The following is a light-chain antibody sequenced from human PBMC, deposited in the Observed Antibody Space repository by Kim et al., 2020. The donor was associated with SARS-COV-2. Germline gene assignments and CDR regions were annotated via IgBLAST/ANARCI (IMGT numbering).Light chain of an antibody. J-gene: IGLJ2*01. V-gene: IGLV3-1*01. CDR2: EDI. Sequence: LSPGQTAIIKCSGDNLGNQFVSWYQQRPGQSPVLVIYEDIKRPSGIPERFSGSNSGNTATLTISGTQAMDEADYYCQTWDSSTVIFGGGTQLTVL. CDR3: QTWDSSTVI. CDR1: NLGNQF.